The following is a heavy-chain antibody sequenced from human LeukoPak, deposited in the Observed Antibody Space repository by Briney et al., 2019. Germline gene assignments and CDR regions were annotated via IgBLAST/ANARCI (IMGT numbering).Heavy chain of an antibody. CDR2: ISSSRSYI. CDR1: GFTFSSYS. J-gene: IGHJ4*02. D-gene: IGHD4-17*01. Sequence: PGGSLRLSCAASGFTFSSYSMNWVRQAPGKGLEWVSSISSSRSYIYYADSVKGRFTISRDNAKNSLYLQMNSLRAEDTAVYYCARDYGDPSRYWGQGTLVTVSS. CDR3: ARDYGDPSRY. V-gene: IGHV3-21*01.